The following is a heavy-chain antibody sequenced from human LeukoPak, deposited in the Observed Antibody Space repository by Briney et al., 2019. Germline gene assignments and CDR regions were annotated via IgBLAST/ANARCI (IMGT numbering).Heavy chain of an antibody. Sequence: GGSLRLSCEASVFTFSDSAIHWVRQAPGKGLEWVGRIRNRANNYATVYSASVEGRFSMSRDDSKNTAYLQMNSLKTEDTAIYYCSGYDYGVDVWGQGTTVTVSS. J-gene: IGHJ6*02. CDR1: VFTFSDSA. CDR2: IRNRANNYAT. CDR3: SGYDYGVDV. V-gene: IGHV3-73*01.